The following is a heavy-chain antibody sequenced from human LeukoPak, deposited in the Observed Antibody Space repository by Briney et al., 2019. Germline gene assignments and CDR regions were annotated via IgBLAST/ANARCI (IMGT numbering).Heavy chain of an antibody. D-gene: IGHD4-23*01. V-gene: IGHV3-74*01. J-gene: IGHJ4*02. Sequence: PGGSLRLSCAVSGFTFSSYWMHWVRQAPGKGLVWVSRINRDGSRINYADSVKGRFTISRDNGKNTLFLQMNSLRAEDAAVYYCVRGNXYGGPHYWGQGTLVTVSS. CDR2: INRDGSRI. CDR3: VRGNXYGGPHY. CDR1: GFTFSSYW.